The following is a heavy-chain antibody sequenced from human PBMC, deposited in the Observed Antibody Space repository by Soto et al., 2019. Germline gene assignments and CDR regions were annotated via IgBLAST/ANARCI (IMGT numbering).Heavy chain of an antibody. D-gene: IGHD3-3*01. CDR1: GFTFSSYG. CDR2: IWYDGSNK. Sequence: LRLSCAASGFTFSSYGMHWVRQAPGKGLEWVAVIWYDGSNKYYADSVKGRFTISRDNSKNTLYLQMNSLRAEDTAVYYCARDSSRSTIFGVVIIQSPPMDVWGQGTTVTVSS. V-gene: IGHV3-33*01. CDR3: ARDSSRSTIFGVVIIQSPPMDV. J-gene: IGHJ6*02.